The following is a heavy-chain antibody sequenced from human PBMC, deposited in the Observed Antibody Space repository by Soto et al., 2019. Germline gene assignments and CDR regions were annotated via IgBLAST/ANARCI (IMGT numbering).Heavy chain of an antibody. Sequence: QVQLLQSGAEVKQPGASVKISCQASGYSFDAYYLHWVRQAPGLGFEWLGIINPLNPSGDTTTYAQKFQGRVTMTRDTSTTTFYLELSSVKSADTAVYYCVRDLTRSLAAGVFDYWGQGSLVTVSS. J-gene: IGHJ4*02. V-gene: IGHV1-46*02. D-gene: IGHD6-13*01. CDR1: GYSFDAYY. CDR3: VRDLTRSLAAGVFDY. CDR2: INPLNPSGDTT.